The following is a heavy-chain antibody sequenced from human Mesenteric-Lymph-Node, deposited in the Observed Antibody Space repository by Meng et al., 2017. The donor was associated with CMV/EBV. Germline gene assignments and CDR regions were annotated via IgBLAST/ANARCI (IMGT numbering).Heavy chain of an antibody. CDR2: INPNSGGT. J-gene: IGHJ4*02. CDR1: GYTFTNYD. V-gene: IGHV1-2*02. CDR3: ARLDTPSSIDQPLDY. Sequence: ASVKVSCKASGYTFTNYDINWVRQAPGQGLEWMGWINPNSGGTNYAQKFQGRVTMTRDTSISTAYMELSRLRSDDMAVYYCARLDTPSSIDQPLDYWGQGTLVTVSS. D-gene: IGHD2-15*01.